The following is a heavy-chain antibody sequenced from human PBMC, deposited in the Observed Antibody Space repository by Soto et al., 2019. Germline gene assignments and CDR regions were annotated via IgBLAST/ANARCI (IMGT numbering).Heavy chain of an antibody. V-gene: IGHV4-30-2*01. CDR3: ARGRNPYGVNDAFDI. J-gene: IGHJ3*02. CDR2: IYHSGST. Sequence: SETLSLTCAVSGGSISSGGYSWTWIRQPPGKGLEWIGYIYHSGSTYYNPSLKSRVTISVDRSKNQFSLKLNSVTAADTAVYNCARGRNPYGVNDAFDIWGQGTMVTVSS. D-gene: IGHD4-17*01. CDR1: GGSISSGGYS.